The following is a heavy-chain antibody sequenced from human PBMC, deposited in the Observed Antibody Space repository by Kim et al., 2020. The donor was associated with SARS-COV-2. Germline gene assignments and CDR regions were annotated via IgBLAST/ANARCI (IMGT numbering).Heavy chain of an antibody. CDR1: GFTFSSYA. CDR3: AKVRARLLGYYDYGMDG. D-gene: IGHD2-8*02. CDR2: ISGSGGST. V-gene: IGHV3-23*01. Sequence: GGSLRLSCAASGFTFSSYAMSWVRQAPGKGLEWVSAISGSGGSTYYADSVKGRSTISRDNSKNTRYLQMNSLRDEDTAVYYCAKVRARLLGYYDYGMDGWCEGSTVTVSS. J-gene: IGHJ6*04.